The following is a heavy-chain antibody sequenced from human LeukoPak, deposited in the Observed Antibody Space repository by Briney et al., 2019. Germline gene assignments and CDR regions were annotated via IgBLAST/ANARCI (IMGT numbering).Heavy chain of an antibody. Sequence: GESLKISCKGSGYSFSSYWIGWVRQMPGKGLEWMGIIYPGESETRYSPTVQGQVTISADKSITTAYLQWSSLKASDTAMYYCAKLGAYSSSWYGFFDYWGQGTLVTVSS. CDR2: IYPGESET. V-gene: IGHV5-51*01. J-gene: IGHJ4*02. CDR3: AKLGAYSSSWYGFFDY. CDR1: GYSFSSYW. D-gene: IGHD6-13*01.